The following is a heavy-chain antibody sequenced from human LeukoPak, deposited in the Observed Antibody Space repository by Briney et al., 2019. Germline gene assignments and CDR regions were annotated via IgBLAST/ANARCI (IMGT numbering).Heavy chain of an antibody. CDR3: AKAPVTTCSGAYCYPFDY. Sequence: PGGSLRLSCAASGFTFSSYTMNWVRQAPGKGLEWVLSISSSSSYIYYADSMKGRFTISRDNAKNSLYLQMNSLRAGDAAVYYCAKAPVTTCSGAYCYPFDYWSQGTLVTVSS. CDR2: ISSSSSYI. CDR1: GFTFSSYT. D-gene: IGHD2-15*01. J-gene: IGHJ4*02. V-gene: IGHV3-21*04.